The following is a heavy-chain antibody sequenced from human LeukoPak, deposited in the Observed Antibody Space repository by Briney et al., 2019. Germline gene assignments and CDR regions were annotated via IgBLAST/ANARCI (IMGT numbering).Heavy chain of an antibody. CDR3: AKSGTITRTFDY. V-gene: IGHV4-38-2*02. J-gene: IGHJ4*02. D-gene: IGHD1-7*01. Sequence: SETLSLTCTVSGYSISGGYYWGWIRQPPGKGLEWIGSIYHRGSTYYNPSLKSRVTISVDTSKNQFSLKLSSVTAADTAVYYCAKSGTITRTFDYWGQGTLGTVSS. CDR2: IYHRGST. CDR1: GYSISGGYY.